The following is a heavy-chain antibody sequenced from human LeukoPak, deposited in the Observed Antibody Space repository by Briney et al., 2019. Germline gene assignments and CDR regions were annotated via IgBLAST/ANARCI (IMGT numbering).Heavy chain of an antibody. D-gene: IGHD3-22*01. V-gene: IGHV1-46*04. CDR3: ARDSRPSYDSSAYYYPGDY. CDR1: GYTFTSYY. CDR2: INPSGGST. Sequence: ASVKVSCKASGYTFTSYYMHWVRQAPGQGLEWMAVINPSGGSTSYAQKLQGRVTVTRDTSTSTVYMELSSLRSEDTAVYYCARDSRPSYDSSAYYYPGDYWGQGTLVTVSS. J-gene: IGHJ4*02.